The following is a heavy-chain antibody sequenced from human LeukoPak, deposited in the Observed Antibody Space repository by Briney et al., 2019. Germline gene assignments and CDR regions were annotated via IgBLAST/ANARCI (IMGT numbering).Heavy chain of an antibody. V-gene: IGHV3-33*08. D-gene: IGHD3-22*01. CDR2: IWYDGSNK. CDR1: GFTFSTYW. J-gene: IGHJ4*02. CDR3: ARDLPYYYDSSGSQIFDY. Sequence: GGSLRLSCSASGFTFSTYWMSWVRQAPGKGLEWVAVIWYDGSNKYYGDSVKGRFTISRDNSKNTLYMQMNSLRAEDTAVYYCARDLPYYYDSSGSQIFDYWGQGTLVTVSS.